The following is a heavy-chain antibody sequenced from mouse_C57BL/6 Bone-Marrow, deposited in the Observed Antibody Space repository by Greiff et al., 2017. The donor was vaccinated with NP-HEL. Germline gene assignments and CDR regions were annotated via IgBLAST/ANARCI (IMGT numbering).Heavy chain of an antibody. CDR2: IDPSDSYT. D-gene: IGHD1-1*01. Sequence: VQLQQSGAELVMPGASVKLSCKASGYTFTSYWMHWVKQRPGQGLEWIGEIDPSDSYTNYNQKFKGKSTLTVDKSSSTAHMQLSSLTSEDSAVYYCARYYYYGSSYAGAYYAMDYWGQGTSVTVSS. CDR3: ARYYYYGSSYAGAYYAMDY. CDR1: GYTFTSYW. V-gene: IGHV1-69*01. J-gene: IGHJ4*01.